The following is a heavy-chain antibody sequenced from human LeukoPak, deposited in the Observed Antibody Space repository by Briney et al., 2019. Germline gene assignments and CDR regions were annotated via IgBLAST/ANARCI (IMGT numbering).Heavy chain of an antibody. CDR3: ARDLRDYGAEKTPPYY. CDR2: ISYDGSNK. CDR1: GFTFSSYA. V-gene: IGHV3-30-3*01. D-gene: IGHD4-17*01. Sequence: PGRSLRLSCAASGFTFSSYAMHWVRQAPGKGLEWVAVISYDGSNKYYADSVKGRFTISRDNSKNTLYLQMNSLRSEDTAVYYCARDLRDYGAEKTPPYYWGQGTLVTVSS. J-gene: IGHJ4*02.